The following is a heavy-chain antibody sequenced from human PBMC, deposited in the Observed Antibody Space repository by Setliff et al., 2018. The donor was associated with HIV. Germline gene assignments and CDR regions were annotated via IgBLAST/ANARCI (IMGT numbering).Heavy chain of an antibody. CDR1: GGSFSDYS. J-gene: IGHJ4*02. D-gene: IGHD3-22*01. CDR2: INHSGST. Sequence: SETLSLTCAVYGGSFSDYSWNWIRQPPGKGLEWIGEINHSGSTNYNPSVKSRLTISVDTSKNQFSLKLTSLTAADTAVYYCARDRSDRLHFDYWGQGTLVTVSS. CDR3: ARDRSDRLHFDY. V-gene: IGHV4-34*01.